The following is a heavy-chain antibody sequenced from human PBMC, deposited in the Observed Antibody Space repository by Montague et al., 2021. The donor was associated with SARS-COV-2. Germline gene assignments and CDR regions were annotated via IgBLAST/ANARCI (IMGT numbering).Heavy chain of an antibody. CDR2: INIFGST. J-gene: IGHJ4*02. CDR1: DGSFSDYS. CDR3: ARGRQHINMVVVVVIGGEYYFDF. V-gene: IGHV4-34*01. D-gene: IGHD3-22*01. Sequence: SETRSLTCAVYDGSFSDYSWTWIRQPPGKGLEWIGDINIFGSTTTNPSPKIRVPISVATSKNQFPLKMTSVTAADAAVYYCARGRQHINMVVVVVIGGEYYFDFWGQGTLVAVSS.